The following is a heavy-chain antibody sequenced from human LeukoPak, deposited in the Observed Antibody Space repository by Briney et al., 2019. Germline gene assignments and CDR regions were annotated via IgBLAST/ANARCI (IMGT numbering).Heavy chain of an antibody. J-gene: IGHJ5*02. CDR3: ARGPQMSAGGGVDP. V-gene: IGHV4-4*07. CDR2: VSINGGS. Sequence: PSETLSLTCSVSGVSISKYYWSWIRQSAGKGLEWIGRVSINGGSNYNPSLTSRVSMSIDTSKSQFSLKLTSVTASDTAVYYCARGPQMSAGGGVDPWGQGTLVAVSS. D-gene: IGHD6-13*01. CDR1: GVSISKYY.